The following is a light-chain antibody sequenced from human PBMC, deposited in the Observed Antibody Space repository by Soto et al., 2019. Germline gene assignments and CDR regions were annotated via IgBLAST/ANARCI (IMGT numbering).Light chain of an antibody. Sequence: QSALTQPRSVSGSPGQSVTISCTGTSSDVGGYNFVSWYQQHPGKVPKLMIFDVSTRPSGVPYRFSGSKSGNTASLTIYGLQADDEAYYYCCSYAGSYVVFGGGTQLTVL. V-gene: IGLV2-11*01. J-gene: IGLJ2*01. CDR2: DVS. CDR3: CSYAGSYVV. CDR1: SSDVGGYNF.